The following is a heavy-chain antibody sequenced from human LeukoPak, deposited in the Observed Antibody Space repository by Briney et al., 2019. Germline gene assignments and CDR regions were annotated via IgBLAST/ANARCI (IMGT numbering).Heavy chain of an antibody. CDR1: VFTFSSYE. CDR2: ISSSGSTI. V-gene: IGHV3-48*03. J-gene: IGHJ4*02. D-gene: IGHD2-15*01. Sequence: GGSLRLSCAASVFTFSSYEMNWVRQAPGKGLEWVSYISSSGSTIYYADSVKGRFTISRDNAKKSLYLQMNSLRAEDTAVYYSASPGEGYCRCGSCYYFDYWGQGTLVTVSS. CDR3: ASPGEGYCRCGSCYYFDY.